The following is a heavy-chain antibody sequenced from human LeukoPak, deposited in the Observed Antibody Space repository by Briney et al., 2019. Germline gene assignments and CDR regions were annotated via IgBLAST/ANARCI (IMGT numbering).Heavy chain of an antibody. Sequence: GGSLRLSCAASGFTFSSYAMSWVRQAPGKGLEWVSSISGSGGSTYYADSVKGRFTISRDNSKNTLYLQMNSLRAEDTAVYYCAKDLSVVVVALDYWGQGTLVTVSS. D-gene: IGHD2-15*01. V-gene: IGHV3-23*01. J-gene: IGHJ4*02. CDR2: ISGSGGST. CDR3: AKDLSVVVVALDY. CDR1: GFTFSSYA.